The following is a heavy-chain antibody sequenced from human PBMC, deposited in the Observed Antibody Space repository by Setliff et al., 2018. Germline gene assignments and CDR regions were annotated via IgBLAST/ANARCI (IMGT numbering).Heavy chain of an antibody. Sequence: PSETLSLTCSVSGASISSDGYYWSWIRQYPGKGLEWIGYIYYSGSTYYNPSLKSRVTISLDTSENQFSLELTSMTAADTAVYYCARSRTIAWKGGVFGVWGRGTLVTVS. CDR2: IYYSGST. D-gene: IGHD6-13*01. CDR3: ARSRTIAWKGGVFGV. V-gene: IGHV4-31*03. CDR1: GASISSDGYY. J-gene: IGHJ2*01.